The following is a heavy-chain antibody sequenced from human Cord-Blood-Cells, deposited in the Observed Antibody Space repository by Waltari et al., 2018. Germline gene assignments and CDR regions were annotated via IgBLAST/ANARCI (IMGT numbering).Heavy chain of an antibody. D-gene: IGHD7-27*01. V-gene: IGHV4-34*01. J-gene: IGHJ4*02. Sequence: VQLQQWGAGLLTPAETLSLTCAAFGGSFSGSYWRGTRQPPGKGLEWIGEINHSGSTNYNPSLKSRVTISVDTSKNQFSLKLSSVTAADTAVYYCARHGEDGTPFDYWGQGTLVTVSS. CDR3: ARHGEDGTPFDY. CDR2: INHSGST. CDR1: GGSFSGSY.